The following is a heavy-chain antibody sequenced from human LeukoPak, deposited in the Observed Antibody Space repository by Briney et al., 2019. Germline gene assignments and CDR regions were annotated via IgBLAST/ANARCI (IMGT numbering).Heavy chain of an antibody. J-gene: IGHJ5*02. V-gene: IGHV1-46*01. Sequence: ASVKVSCQASGYIFTSYYIHWVRQAPGQGLEWMGLINPSGGSTNYAQRFQGRVTMTRDMSTSTVYMELSSMRSEDTAVYYCARGVHVRKYDSNENCFDPWGQGTLVTVSS. D-gene: IGHD3-22*01. CDR1: GYIFTSYY. CDR3: ARGVHVRKYDSNENCFDP. CDR2: INPSGGST.